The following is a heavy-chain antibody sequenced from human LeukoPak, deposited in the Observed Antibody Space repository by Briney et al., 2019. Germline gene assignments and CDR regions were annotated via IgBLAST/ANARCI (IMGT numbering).Heavy chain of an antibody. Sequence: GRSLRLSCAASGFTFSNYGIHWVRQVPGKGLEWVAVIWTNGDKKYYADSVKGRFTISRDNSKNSLYLQMNSLRAEDTALYYCARDLAGGNTWSFDSWGQGALVIVSS. J-gene: IGHJ4*02. CDR3: ARDLAGGNTWSFDS. CDR1: GFTFSNYG. CDR2: IWTNGDKK. V-gene: IGHV3-33*01. D-gene: IGHD6-19*01.